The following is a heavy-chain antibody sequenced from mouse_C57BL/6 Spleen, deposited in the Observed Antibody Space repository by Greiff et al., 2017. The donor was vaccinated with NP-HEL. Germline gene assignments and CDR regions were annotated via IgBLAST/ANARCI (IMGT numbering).Heavy chain of an antibody. V-gene: IGHV14-4*01. D-gene: IGHD2-1*01. CDR1: GFNIKDDY. J-gene: IGHJ3*01. CDR2: IDPENGDT. CDR3: TTNGNYAWFAY. Sequence: VHVKQSGAELVRPGASVKLSCTASGFNIKDDYMHWVKQRPEQGLEWIGWIDPENGDTEYASKFQGKATITADTSSNTAYLQLSSLTSEDTAVYYCTTNGNYAWFAYWGQGTLVTVSA.